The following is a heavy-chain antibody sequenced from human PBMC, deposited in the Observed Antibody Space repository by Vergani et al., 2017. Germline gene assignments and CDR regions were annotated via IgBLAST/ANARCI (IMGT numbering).Heavy chain of an antibody. V-gene: IGHV4-34*02. J-gene: IGHJ6*03. D-gene: IGHD4/OR15-4a*01. CDR2: IDHSGSA. CDR3: ARHGPSYYPYYMHV. Sequence: QVQLQESGAGLLKPSETLSLMCGLSGGLFRGYYWSWIRQSPGKGLEWIGEIDHSGSANYNPSLTTRVIIPVDTSKNQFSLKLTSVTAADTAVYYCARHGPSYYPYYMHVWGKGTTVTVAS. CDR1: GGLFRGYY.